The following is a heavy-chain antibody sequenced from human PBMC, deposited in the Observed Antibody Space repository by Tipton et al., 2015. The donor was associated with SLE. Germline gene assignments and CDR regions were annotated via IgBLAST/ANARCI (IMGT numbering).Heavy chain of an antibody. CDR2: IRRKSDGGTT. CDR3: TRADSAYDLHVFDF. CDR1: GFTFSSYW. J-gene: IGHJ4*02. Sequence: LSLTCAASGFTFSSYWLHWVRQAPGKGLEWVGLIRRKSDGGTTEYAASVKGRFTISRDDSKSIAYLQMVSLKTEDTALYSCTRADSAYDLHVFDFWGQGSLVTVSS. D-gene: IGHD5-12*01. V-gene: IGHV3-49*04.